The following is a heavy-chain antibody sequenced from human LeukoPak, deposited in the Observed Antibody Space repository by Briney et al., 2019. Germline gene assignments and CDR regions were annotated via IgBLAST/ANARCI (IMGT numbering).Heavy chain of an antibody. CDR1: GFTFSSYG. D-gene: IGHD3-16*01. J-gene: IGHJ4*02. CDR2: ISYDGSNK. Sequence: PGRSLRLSCAASGFTFSSYGMHWVRQAPGKGLEWVAVISYDGSNKYYADSVKGRFTISRDNSKNTLYLQMNSLRAEDTAVYYCAKLAGGYWGQGTLVSVSS. CDR3: AKLAGGY. V-gene: IGHV3-30*18.